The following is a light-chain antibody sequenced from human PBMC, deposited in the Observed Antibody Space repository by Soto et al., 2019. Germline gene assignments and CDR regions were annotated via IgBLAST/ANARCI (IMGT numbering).Light chain of an antibody. CDR3: HQSYRSPYT. Sequence: IQMTQSPASLSTSLGDRVTVTCRASQSINIYLNWYQQKPGKAPTLLIYGASSLQSGVPSRFSGGGSRTDFTLTISSLQPEDFATYYCHQSYRSPYTFGQGTKVEIK. CDR2: GAS. V-gene: IGKV1-39*01. CDR1: QSINIY. J-gene: IGKJ2*01.